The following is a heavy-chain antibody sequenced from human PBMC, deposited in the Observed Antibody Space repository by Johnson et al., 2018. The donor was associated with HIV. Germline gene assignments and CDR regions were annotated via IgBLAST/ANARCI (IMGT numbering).Heavy chain of an antibody. CDR1: GFTFNSYA. V-gene: IGHV3-30*04. D-gene: IGHD6-13*01. CDR3: ASHRSIAADDAFDI. J-gene: IGHJ3*02. Sequence: MQLVESGGGVVQPGRSLRLSCAASGFTFNSYAMHWVRQAPGKGLEWVALISSDGSGKYYADSVRGRFTISRDNAKNSLYLQMKSLRAEDTALYYCASHRSIAADDAFDIWGQGTMVTVSS. CDR2: ISSDGSGK.